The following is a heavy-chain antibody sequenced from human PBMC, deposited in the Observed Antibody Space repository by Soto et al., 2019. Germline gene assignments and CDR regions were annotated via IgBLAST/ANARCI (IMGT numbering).Heavy chain of an antibody. CDR2: ISAYNGKT. CDR1: GYTFTSYG. J-gene: IGHJ5*02. Sequence: ASVKVSCKASGYTFTSYGISWVRQAPGQGLEWMGWISAYNGKTNYAQKLQGRVTMTTDTSTSTAYMELRSLRSDDTAVYYCARGPSRYYYGSGSYYNVDPWGQGTLVTVSS. V-gene: IGHV1-18*01. CDR3: ARGPSRYYYGSGSYYNVDP. D-gene: IGHD3-10*01.